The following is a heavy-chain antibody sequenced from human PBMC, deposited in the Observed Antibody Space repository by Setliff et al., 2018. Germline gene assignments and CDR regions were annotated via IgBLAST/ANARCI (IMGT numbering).Heavy chain of an antibody. V-gene: IGHV4-38-2*01. Sequence: SETLSLTCAVSGYSISSGYYRGWIRQPPGKGLEWIGSIYHSGSTYYNPSLKSRVTISVDTSKNQFSLKLSSVTAADTAVYYCARENLSSGWYVGGYYYYYGMDVWGQGTTVTVSS. CDR1: GYSISSGYY. J-gene: IGHJ6*02. CDR3: ARENLSSGWYVGGYYYYYGMDV. CDR2: IYHSGST. D-gene: IGHD6-19*01.